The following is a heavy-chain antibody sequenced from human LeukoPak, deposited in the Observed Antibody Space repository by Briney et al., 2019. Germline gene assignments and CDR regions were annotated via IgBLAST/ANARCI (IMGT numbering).Heavy chain of an antibody. CDR3: ARKDLYYYGSGSYYIAY. CDR1: GFPFSTYW. J-gene: IGHJ4*02. CDR2: IKQDGSKT. Sequence: GGSLRLSCAASGFPFSTYWMTWVRQAPGKGLEWVANIKQDGSKTYYADSVKGRFTIARDNAKNSVSLQMNSLRAEDTAVYYCARKDLYYYGSGSYYIAYWGQGTLVTVSS. V-gene: IGHV3-7*03. D-gene: IGHD3-10*01.